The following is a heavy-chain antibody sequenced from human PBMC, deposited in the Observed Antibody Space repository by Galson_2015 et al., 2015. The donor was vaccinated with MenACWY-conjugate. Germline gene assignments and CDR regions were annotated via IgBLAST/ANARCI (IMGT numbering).Heavy chain of an antibody. D-gene: IGHD3-16*01. CDR2: VSSSGRST. J-gene: IGHJ4*02. Sequence: SLRLSCAASGFTFSSYAMSWVRQAPGKGLEWVSGVSSSGRSTKNSDSVKGRFTISRDNSKNTVYLQMNSLRAEDTAIYYCTKGGYDYIWGTLDFWGQGSLVTVSS. CDR3: TKGGYDYIWGTLDF. CDR1: GFTFSSYA. V-gene: IGHV3-23*01.